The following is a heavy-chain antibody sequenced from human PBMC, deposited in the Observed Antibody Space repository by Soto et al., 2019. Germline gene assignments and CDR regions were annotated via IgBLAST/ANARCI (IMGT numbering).Heavy chain of an antibody. CDR2: ISGSGGST. Sequence: EVQLLESGGGLVQPGGSLRLSCAASGFTFSSYAMSWVRQAPGKGLEWVSAISGSGGSTYYADSVKGRFTISRDNSKNTLYLQMNSLRAEDTVVYYCAKKWMVRGVIEGVDYWGQGTLVTVSS. V-gene: IGHV3-23*01. J-gene: IGHJ4*02. CDR1: GFTFSSYA. CDR3: AKKWMVRGVIEGVDY. D-gene: IGHD3-10*01.